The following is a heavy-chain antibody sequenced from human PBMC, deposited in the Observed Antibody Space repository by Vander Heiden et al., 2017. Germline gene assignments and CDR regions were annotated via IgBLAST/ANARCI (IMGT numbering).Heavy chain of an antibody. V-gene: IGHV3-23*01. CDR2: ISGSGGST. Sequence: EVQLLEYGGGLVQPGGSLRLSCAASGFTFSSYAMSWVRQAPGKGLECVSAISGSGGSTYYADSVKVRFTISRDNSKNTLYLQMNSLRAEDTAVYYCAKDRPRGIAVAGIFDYWGQGTLVTVSS. D-gene: IGHD6-19*01. J-gene: IGHJ4*02. CDR3: AKDRPRGIAVAGIFDY. CDR1: GFTFSSYA.